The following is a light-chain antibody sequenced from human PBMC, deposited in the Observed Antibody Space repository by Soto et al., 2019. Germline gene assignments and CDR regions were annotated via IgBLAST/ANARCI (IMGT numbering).Light chain of an antibody. Sequence: QSAVTQPACVSGSPGQSITISCTGTSSDVGGYNYVSWYQQHPGKAPKLIIYEVSNRPTGVSNRFSGSKSGHTASLTISGLQSEDEADYFCTSYTSSSTLDVFGTGTKVTAL. J-gene: IGLJ1*01. CDR1: SSDVGGYNY. CDR2: EVS. CDR3: TSYTSSSTLDV. V-gene: IGLV2-14*01.